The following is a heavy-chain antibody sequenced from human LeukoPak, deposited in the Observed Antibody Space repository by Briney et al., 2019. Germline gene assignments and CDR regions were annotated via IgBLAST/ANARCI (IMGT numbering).Heavy chain of an antibody. CDR1: GFTFSNYG. Sequence: GGSLRLSCAASGFTFSNYGMNWVRQAPGKGLEWLSYISTSSETIYYADSVKGRFTISRDNAENSLYLQMNSLRAEDTAVYYCAWVLGGSTDYWGQGTLVTVSS. V-gene: IGHV3-48*04. CDR2: ISTSSETI. D-gene: IGHD2-15*01. J-gene: IGHJ4*02. CDR3: AWVLGGSTDY.